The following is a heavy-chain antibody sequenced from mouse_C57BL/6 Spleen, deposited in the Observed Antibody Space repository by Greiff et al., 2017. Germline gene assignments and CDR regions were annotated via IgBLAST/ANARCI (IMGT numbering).Heavy chain of an antibody. J-gene: IGHJ2*01. CDR1: GFTFSSYA. CDR3: ARDREPYYFDY. V-gene: IGHV5-4*01. CDR2: ISDGGSYT. Sequence: VQLKESGGGLVKPGGSLKLSCAASGFTFSSYAMSWVRQTPDKRLEWVATISDGGSYTYYPDNVKGRFPISRDNAKNNLYLQMSHLKSEDTAMYYCARDREPYYFDYWGQGTTLTVSS.